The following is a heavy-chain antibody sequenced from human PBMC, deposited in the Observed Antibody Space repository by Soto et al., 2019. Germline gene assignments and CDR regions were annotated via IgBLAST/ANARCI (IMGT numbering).Heavy chain of an antibody. Sequence: GGSLRLSCAASGFTFDDYAMHWVRQAPGKGLEWVSGISWNSGSIGYADSVKGRFTISRDNAKNSLYLQMNSLRAEDTALYYCAKDSRRYSSSFNWFDPWGQGTLVTVSS. V-gene: IGHV3-9*01. CDR2: ISWNSGSI. CDR3: AKDSRRYSSSFNWFDP. CDR1: GFTFDDYA. J-gene: IGHJ5*02. D-gene: IGHD6-6*01.